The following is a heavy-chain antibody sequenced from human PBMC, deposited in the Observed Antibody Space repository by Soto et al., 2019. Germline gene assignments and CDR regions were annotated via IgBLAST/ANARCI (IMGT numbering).Heavy chain of an antibody. CDR1: GYTFTTYG. CDR3: ARVLASTGTTPLDY. Sequence: QVQLVQSGAEVKKPGASVKVSCKASGYTFTTYGISWVRQAPGQGLEWMGWISVYNGYTNYAQKLQGRVTMTTDTXKSIAYMELRSVRSDDTAVYYCARVLASTGTTPLDYWGQGTLVTVSS. J-gene: IGHJ4*02. CDR2: ISVYNGYT. V-gene: IGHV1-18*01. D-gene: IGHD1-1*01.